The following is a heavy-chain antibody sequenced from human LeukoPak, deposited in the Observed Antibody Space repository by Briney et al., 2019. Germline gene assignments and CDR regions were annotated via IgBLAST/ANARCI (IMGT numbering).Heavy chain of an antibody. D-gene: IGHD3-3*01. CDR3: ARGHGGVLRFLDPGCFDY. J-gene: IGHJ4*02. CDR2: IYYSGST. Sequence: SETLSLTCTVSGGSISSYYWSWIRQPPGKGLEWIGYIYYSGSTNYNPSLKSRVTISVDTSKNQFSLKLSSVTAADTAVYYCARGHGGVLRFLDPGCFDYWGQGTLVTVSS. V-gene: IGHV4-59*01. CDR1: GGSISSYY.